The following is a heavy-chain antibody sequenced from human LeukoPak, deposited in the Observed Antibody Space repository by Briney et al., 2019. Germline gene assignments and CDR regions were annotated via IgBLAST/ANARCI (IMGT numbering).Heavy chain of an antibody. CDR3: ARDCSGGSCFLPGVY. J-gene: IGHJ4*02. V-gene: IGHV3-30*04. D-gene: IGHD2-15*01. CDR2: ISYDGSNK. Sequence: PGGSLRLSCAASGFTFSSYAMHWVRQAPGKGLEWVAVISYDGSNKYYADSVKGRFTISRDNSKNTPYLQMNSLRAEDTAVYYCARDCSGGSCFLPGVYWGQGTLVTVSS. CDR1: GFTFSSYA.